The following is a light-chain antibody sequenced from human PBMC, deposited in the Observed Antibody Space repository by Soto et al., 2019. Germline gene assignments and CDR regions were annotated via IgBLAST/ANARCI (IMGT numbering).Light chain of an antibody. Sequence: EIVLTQSPDTLSLSPGERATISCRASQTIGNNYLAWYQQKPGQAPRLLIYDASRRATGIPDRFTGSGSGADFALTISRLVPEDFAVYYCQQCAYSPRTFGQGTKVEVK. J-gene: IGKJ1*01. CDR2: DAS. CDR1: QTIGNNY. CDR3: QQCAYSPRT. V-gene: IGKV3-20*01.